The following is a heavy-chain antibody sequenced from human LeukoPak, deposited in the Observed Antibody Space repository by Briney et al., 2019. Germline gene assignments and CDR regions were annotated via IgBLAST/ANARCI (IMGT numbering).Heavy chain of an antibody. CDR3: ARDGTAAGLYFDL. D-gene: IGHD6-13*01. CDR1: GFTFTQYW. V-gene: IGHV3-7*01. Sequence: GVSLRLSCAVSGFTFTQYWMIWVRQAPGKGLEWVASIRQDGSEKTYVDSVKGRFTISRDNTKNSLSLQVNSLRVEDTAVYYCARDGTAAGLYFDLWGQGTLVTVSS. J-gene: IGHJ4*01. CDR2: IRQDGSEK.